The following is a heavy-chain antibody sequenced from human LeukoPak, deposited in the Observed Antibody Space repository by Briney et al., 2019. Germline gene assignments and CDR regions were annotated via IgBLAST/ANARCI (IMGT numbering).Heavy chain of an antibody. CDR2: IYHSGTA. V-gene: IGHV4-59*12. J-gene: IGHJ4*02. CDR1: GGSISSYY. CDR3: ARDGNYIDY. Sequence: SETLSLTCTVSGGSISSYYRSWIRQPPGKGLEWIGYIYHSGTAYYNPSLKSRVTMSVDRSKNQFSLKVSSVTAADTAVYYCARDGNYIDYWGQGTLATVSS.